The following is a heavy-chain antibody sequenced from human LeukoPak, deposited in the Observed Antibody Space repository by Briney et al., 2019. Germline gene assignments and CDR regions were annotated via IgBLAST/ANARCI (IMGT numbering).Heavy chain of an antibody. CDR3: AREYYYGSGSYYRDAFDI. J-gene: IGHJ3*02. Sequence: PSETLSLTCTVSGGSISSYYWSWIRQPPGKGLEWIGYIYYSGSTNYNPSLKSRVTMSVDTSKNQFSLKLSSVTAADTAVYYCAREYYYGSGSYYRDAFDIWGQGAMVTVSS. CDR2: IYYSGST. D-gene: IGHD3-10*01. V-gene: IGHV4-59*12. CDR1: GGSISSYY.